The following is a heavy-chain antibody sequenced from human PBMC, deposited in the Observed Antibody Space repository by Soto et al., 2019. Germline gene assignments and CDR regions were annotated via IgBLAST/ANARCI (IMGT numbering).Heavy chain of an antibody. V-gene: IGHV4-39*01. D-gene: IGHD6-19*01. J-gene: IGHJ4*02. CDR1: GGSISSSSYY. Sequence: SETLSLTCSVSGGSISSSSYYWGWIRQPPEKGLEWIGSIYYSGSTYYNPSLKSRVTISVDTSKNQFSLKLTSVTAADTALYYCARRYGWLYFDYWGQGSLVTVSS. CDR2: IYYSGST. CDR3: ARRYGWLYFDY.